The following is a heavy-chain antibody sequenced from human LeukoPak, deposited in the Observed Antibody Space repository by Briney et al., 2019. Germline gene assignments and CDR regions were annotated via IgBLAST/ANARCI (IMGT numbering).Heavy chain of an antibody. CDR3: ARILDSAWGELGY. J-gene: IGHJ4*02. V-gene: IGHV3-30*19. D-gene: IGHD6-19*01. Sequence: PGGSLRLSCAASGFTFSSYGMHWVRRAPGKGLEWVAYIQNDGSNEQYADSVKGRFSISRDSSKNILYLQMNSLRAEDTAVYYCARILDSAWGELGYWGQGTLVTVSS. CDR2: IQNDGSNE. CDR1: GFTFSSYG.